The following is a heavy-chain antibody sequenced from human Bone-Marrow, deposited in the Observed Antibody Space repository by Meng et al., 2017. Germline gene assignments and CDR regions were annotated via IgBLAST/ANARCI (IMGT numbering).Heavy chain of an antibody. CDR2: INHSGST. J-gene: IGHJ4*02. Sequence: VTRQQWGAGPLKPSETLSLTCAVYGGSFRGYYWSWIRQPPGKGLEWIGEINHSGSTNYNPSLKSRVTISVDTSKNQFSLKLSSVTAADTAVYYCARGRTPRYCSGGSCYSPSYYFDYWGQGTLVTVSS. CDR1: GGSFRGYY. CDR3: ARGRTPRYCSGGSCYSPSYYFDY. V-gene: IGHV4-34*01. D-gene: IGHD2-15*01.